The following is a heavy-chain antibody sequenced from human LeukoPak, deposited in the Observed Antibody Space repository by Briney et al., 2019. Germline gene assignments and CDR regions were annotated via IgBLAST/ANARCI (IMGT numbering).Heavy chain of an antibody. J-gene: IGHJ4*02. CDR1: GYTFTSYG. CDR3: ARQLEGILFDY. CDR2: INPNSGGT. V-gene: IGHV1-2*02. D-gene: IGHD3-10*01. Sequence: ASVKVSCKASGYTFTSYGISWVRQAPGQGLEWMGWINPNSGGTKYAQKFQGRVTMTRDTSISTAYMELSRLRSDDTAVYYCARQLEGILFDYWGQGSLVTVSS.